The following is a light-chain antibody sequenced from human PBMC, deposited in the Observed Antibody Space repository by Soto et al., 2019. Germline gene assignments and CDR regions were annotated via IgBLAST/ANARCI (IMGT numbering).Light chain of an antibody. V-gene: IGKV3-20*01. CDR1: QSVGSVY. CDR2: GAS. CDR3: QQYGSSPRT. Sequence: DIVLTQSPGTLSLSPGERATLSCRASQSVGSVYLAWYQQKPGQAPRLLIHGASNRASGIPDRFSGSGSGTDFTLTISRLEPEDFAVYYCQQYGSSPRTFGQGTKGDIK. J-gene: IGKJ1*01.